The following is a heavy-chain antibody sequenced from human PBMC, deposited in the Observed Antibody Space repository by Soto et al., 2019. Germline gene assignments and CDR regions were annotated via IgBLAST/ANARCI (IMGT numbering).Heavy chain of an antibody. Sequence: QVQLVESGGGVVQPGRSLRLSCAASGFTFSRFGMHWVRQVPGKGLEWVALIWYHGKNEDYADSVKGRFTISRDNSKNTRYLHMNSLRAEDTAVYYCARRGDSSGYFPNSYDMWGQGTMVTVSS. CDR2: IWYHGKNE. D-gene: IGHD3-22*01. V-gene: IGHV3-33*01. CDR3: ARRGDSSGYFPNSYDM. CDR1: GFTFSRFG. J-gene: IGHJ3*02.